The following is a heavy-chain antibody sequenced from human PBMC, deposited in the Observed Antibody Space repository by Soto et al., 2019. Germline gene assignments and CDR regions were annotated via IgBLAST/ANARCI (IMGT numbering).Heavy chain of an antibody. CDR3: ARSVDP. Sequence: SETLSLTCAVSGGSISSSNWWSWVRQHPGKGLEWIGYIYYSGSTYYNPSLKSRVTISVDTSKNQFSLKLSSVTAADTAVYYCARSVDPWGQGTLVTVPQ. CDR2: IYYSGST. V-gene: IGHV4-31*11. CDR1: GGSISSSNW. J-gene: IGHJ5*02.